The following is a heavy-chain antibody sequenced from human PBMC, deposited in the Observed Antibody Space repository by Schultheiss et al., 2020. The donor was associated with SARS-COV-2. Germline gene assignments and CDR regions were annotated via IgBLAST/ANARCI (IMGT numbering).Heavy chain of an antibody. CDR1: GYTFTSYG. Sequence: ASVKVSCKASGYTFTSYGISWVRQAPGQGLEWMGWISAYNGNTNYAQKLQGRVTMTTDTSTSTAYMELRSLRSDDTAVYYCAREVSGYDLNGMDVWGQGTTVTVSS. D-gene: IGHD5-12*01. V-gene: IGHV1-18*04. J-gene: IGHJ6*02. CDR3: AREVSGYDLNGMDV. CDR2: ISAYNGNT.